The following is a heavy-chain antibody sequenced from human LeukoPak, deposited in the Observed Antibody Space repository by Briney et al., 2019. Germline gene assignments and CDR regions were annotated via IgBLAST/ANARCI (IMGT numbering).Heavy chain of an antibody. Sequence: PGGSLRLSCAASGFTVSSNYMSWVRQAPGKGLEWVSVIYSGGSTYYADTVTVRFTITRDNSKNTLYLQMNSLRGEDTAVYYCARDLGGSGVFDYWGQGTLVTVSS. J-gene: IGHJ4*02. D-gene: IGHD2-15*01. CDR1: GFTVSSNY. V-gene: IGHV3-66*01. CDR3: ARDLGGSGVFDY. CDR2: IYSGGST.